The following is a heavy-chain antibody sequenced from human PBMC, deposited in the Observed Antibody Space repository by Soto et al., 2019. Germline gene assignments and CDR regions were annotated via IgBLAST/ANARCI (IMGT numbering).Heavy chain of an antibody. V-gene: IGHV5-51*01. Sequence: PGESLKISCRGSGYDFTRYWIGWVRQMPGEGLEWVAIIYPGDSITKYDSNTRYSPSFQGQVTISVDKSISTAYLQWSSLKASETDMHLCARTGREYDDSDDYYSYFDKWGQRHPVTVSS. D-gene: IGHD3-22*01. CDR2: IYPGDSITKYDSNT. CDR3: ARTGREYDDSDDYYSYFDK. J-gene: IGHJ4*02. CDR1: GYDFTRYW.